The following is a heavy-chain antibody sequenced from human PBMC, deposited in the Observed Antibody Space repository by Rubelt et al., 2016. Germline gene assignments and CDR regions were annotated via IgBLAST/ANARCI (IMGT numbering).Heavy chain of an antibody. CDR1: GYSFKRYA. D-gene: IGHD3-22*01. J-gene: IGHJ4*02. CDR3: ARDPSNTSGFHAYFDY. V-gene: IGHV1-18*01. Sequence: QVQLVQSGAEVKEPGASIKVSCKTSGYSFKRYAISWVRQAPGQGLEWMGWISTYNGDTRYAKNFQGRVTMTTDTSTSTAYRGLRGLGADDTAVYSCARDPSNTSGFHAYFDYWGQGTLVTVSS. CDR2: ISTYNGDT.